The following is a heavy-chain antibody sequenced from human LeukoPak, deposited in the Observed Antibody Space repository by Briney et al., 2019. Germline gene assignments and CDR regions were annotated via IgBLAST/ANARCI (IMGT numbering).Heavy chain of an antibody. J-gene: IGHJ6*02. Sequence: SETLSLTCTVSGGSISSYYWSWIRQPPGKGLEWIGYIYYSGSTNYNPSLKSRVTISVDTSKNQFSLKLSSVTAADTAVYYCARLAIAVAGTKVRYYYYGMDVWGQGTTVTVSS. CDR3: ARLAIAVAGTKVRYYYYGMDV. CDR1: GGSISSYY. V-gene: IGHV4-59*08. CDR2: IYYSGST. D-gene: IGHD6-19*01.